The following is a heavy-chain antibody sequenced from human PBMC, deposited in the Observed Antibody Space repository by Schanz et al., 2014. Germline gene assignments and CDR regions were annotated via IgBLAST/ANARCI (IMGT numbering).Heavy chain of an antibody. CDR3: ARPALWFGDNCFDP. V-gene: IGHV3-74*02. Sequence: EVQLVESGGGLVQPGGSLRLSCAASGFTFSSYWMHWVRQVPGKGLVWVSRIKSDGSSTSYADSVKGRFTISRDNAKNQLYLQMTSLRAEDTAVYYCARPALWFGDNCFDPWGQGTLXTVSS. CDR2: IKSDGSST. D-gene: IGHD3-10*01. J-gene: IGHJ5*02. CDR1: GFTFSSYW.